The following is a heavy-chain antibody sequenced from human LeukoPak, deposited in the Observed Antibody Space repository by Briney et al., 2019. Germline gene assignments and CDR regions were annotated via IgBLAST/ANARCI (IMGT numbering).Heavy chain of an antibody. CDR2: INPSGGST. J-gene: IGHJ4*02. CDR1: GYTFTSYY. CDR3: ARATNTPYYLGIPAY. V-gene: IGHV1-46*01. D-gene: IGHD3-10*01. Sequence: ASVKVSCKASGYTFTSYYMHWVRQAPGQGLEWMGIINPSGGSTSYAQKFQGRVTMTRDTSTSTVYMELSSLRSEDTAVYYCARATNTPYYLGIPAYWGQGTLVTVSS.